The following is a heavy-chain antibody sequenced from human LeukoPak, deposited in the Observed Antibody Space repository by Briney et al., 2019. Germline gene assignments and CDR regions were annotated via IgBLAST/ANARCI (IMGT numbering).Heavy chain of an antibody. J-gene: IGHJ5*01. CDR2: VNHNGKT. CDR3: AGGWGGFDS. Sequence: KSSETLSLTCAVHGGSFSGYYYNWVRQPPGKGLEWIGHVNHNGKTNYNPSLKSRVTISVDTSKNQFSLTLTSVSAADTAIYVCAGGWGGFDSWGQGTLVTVSS. V-gene: IGHV4-34*01. CDR1: GGSFSGYY. D-gene: IGHD3-16*01.